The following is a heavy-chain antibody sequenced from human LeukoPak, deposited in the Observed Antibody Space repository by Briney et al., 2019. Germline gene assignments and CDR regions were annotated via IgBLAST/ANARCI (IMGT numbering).Heavy chain of an antibody. Sequence: SETLSLTCAVYGGSFSGYYWSWIRQPPGKGLEWIGEINHSGSTNYNPSLKSRVTISVDTSKNQFSLKLSSVTAADTAVYYCARSFSGTVIFRYWGQGPLVTVSS. CDR3: ARSFSGTVIFRY. CDR1: GGSFSGYY. V-gene: IGHV4-34*01. D-gene: IGHD3/OR15-3a*01. J-gene: IGHJ4*02. CDR2: INHSGST.